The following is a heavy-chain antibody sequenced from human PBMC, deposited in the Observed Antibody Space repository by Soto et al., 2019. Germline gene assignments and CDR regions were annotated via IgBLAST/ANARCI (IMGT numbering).Heavy chain of an antibody. V-gene: IGHV1-69*12. J-gene: IGHJ6*02. Sequence: QVQLVQSGAEVKKPGSSVKVSCKASGGTFSSYAISWVRQAPGQGLEWMGGIIPIFGTANYAQKFQGRVTITADESTTTAHTAPSSLRSEDTAVYSCASTPEPLYSYYGMDLWGQGTTVTVSS. CDR3: ASTPEPLYSYYGMDL. CDR2: IIPIFGTA. CDR1: GGTFSSYA.